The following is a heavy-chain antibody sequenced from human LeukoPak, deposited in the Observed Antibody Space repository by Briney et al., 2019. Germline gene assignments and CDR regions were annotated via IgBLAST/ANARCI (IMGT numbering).Heavy chain of an antibody. D-gene: IGHD3-10*01. CDR3: AKSPKSPAISMVRGVSSYNYHMDA. CDR1: GITFSNYG. V-gene: IGHV3-30*02. CDR2: IRYDGSNK. J-gene: IGHJ6*03. Sequence: GGSLRLSCAASGITFSNYGTHWVRQAPGKGLEWVAFIRYDGSNKYYADSVKGQFTISRDNSKNTLYLQMNSLRVEDTAFYYCAKSPKSPAISMVRGVSSYNYHMDAWGKGTTVTISS.